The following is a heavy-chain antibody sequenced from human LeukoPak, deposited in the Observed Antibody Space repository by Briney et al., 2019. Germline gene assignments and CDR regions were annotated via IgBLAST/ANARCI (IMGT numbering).Heavy chain of an antibody. Sequence: PSETLSLTCTVSGGSISSSSDYWGWIRQPPGKGLEWIGSIYYSGNTYYNSSLKSRVTISVDTSKTQFSLKLSSVTAADTAVYYCAGHNLNDLHFDYWGQGTLVTVSS. CDR2: IYYSGNT. CDR1: GGSISSSSDY. CDR3: AGHNLNDLHFDY. D-gene: IGHD1-20*01. V-gene: IGHV4-39*07. J-gene: IGHJ4*02.